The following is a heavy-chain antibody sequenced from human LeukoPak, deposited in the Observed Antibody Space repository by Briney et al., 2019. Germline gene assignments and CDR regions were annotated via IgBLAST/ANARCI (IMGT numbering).Heavy chain of an antibody. D-gene: IGHD5-12*01. J-gene: IGHJ4*02. CDR3: ASGHSGWAL. CDR2: ISGSGGST. Sequence: TGGSLRLSCAASGFTFSSYAMSWVRQAPGKGLEWVSAISGSGGSTYYADSVKGRFTISRDNAKSSLYLQMSSLRAEDTAVYYCASGHSGWALGGQGTLVTVSS. V-gene: IGHV3-23*01. CDR1: GFTFSSYA.